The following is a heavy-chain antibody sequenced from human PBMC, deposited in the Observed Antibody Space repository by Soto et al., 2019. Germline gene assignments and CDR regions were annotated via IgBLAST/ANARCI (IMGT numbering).Heavy chain of an antibody. CDR1: GGSISSDCYY. CDR3: VSVSRYSYVFDY. CDR2: IYYSGST. J-gene: IGHJ4*02. Sequence: SETLSLTCTVSGGSISSDCYYWSWIRQHTGKGLEWIGYIYYSGSTYYNPSLKSRVTISVDTSKNQFSLKLSSVTAADTALYYCVSVSRYSYVFDYWCQGTLVTVSS. D-gene: IGHD5-18*01. V-gene: IGHV4-31*03.